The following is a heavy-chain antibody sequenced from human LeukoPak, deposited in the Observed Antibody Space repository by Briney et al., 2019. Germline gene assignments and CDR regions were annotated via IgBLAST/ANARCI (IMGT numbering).Heavy chain of an antibody. CDR3: ASSQLIAAAGTDYYFGMDV. D-gene: IGHD6-13*01. Sequence: GASVKVSYKASGYTFTSYYMHWVRQAPGQGLEWMGMINPGGGSTTYAQKFQGRVTMTRDTSTSTVYMELSSLRSEDTAVYYCASSQLIAAAGTDYYFGMDVWGQGTTVTVSS. V-gene: IGHV1-46*01. CDR1: GYTFTSYY. CDR2: INPGGGST. J-gene: IGHJ6*02.